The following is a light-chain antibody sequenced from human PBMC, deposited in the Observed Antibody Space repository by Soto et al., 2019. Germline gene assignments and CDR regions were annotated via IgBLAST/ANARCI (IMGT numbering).Light chain of an antibody. CDR1: QSVSTNQ. J-gene: IGKJ1*01. Sequence: EIVLTQSPGTLSLSPGETATLSFSASQSVSTNQLAWYQQRPGQAPRLLLYETSSRATGIPDRFSGSGSGTDFTLTISRLEPEDFAVYYCQEYGSSTGTFGQGTKVDIK. V-gene: IGKV3-20*01. CDR2: ETS. CDR3: QEYGSSTGT.